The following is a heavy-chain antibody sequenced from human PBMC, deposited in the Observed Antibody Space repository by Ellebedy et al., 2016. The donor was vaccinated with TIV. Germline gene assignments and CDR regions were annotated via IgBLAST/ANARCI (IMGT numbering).Heavy chain of an antibody. V-gene: IGHV4-34*01. J-gene: IGHJ4*02. CDR3: TKDYGDAQY. Sequence: MPSETLSLTCAVYGGSFSSDSWSWTRQPPGKGPEWIGEVNHRGSIYYNLSLKSRVTISLDTSNNQISMKLNAVTAADTAVYYCTKDYGDAQYWGQGTLVTVSS. CDR2: VNHRGSI. D-gene: IGHD4-17*01. CDR1: GGSFSSDS.